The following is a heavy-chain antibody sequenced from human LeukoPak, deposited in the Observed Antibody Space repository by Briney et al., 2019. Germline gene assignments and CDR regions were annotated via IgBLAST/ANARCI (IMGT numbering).Heavy chain of an antibody. CDR2: ISWNSGTV. Sequence: PGRSLRLSCAASGFNFNDYAMHWVRQAPGKGLEWVSGISWNSGTVAYADSVKGRFTIYRDNSKKSLYLQMNSLRAEDMALYYCAKASADWYFDLWGRGTLVTVSS. CDR3: AKASADWYFDL. J-gene: IGHJ2*01. D-gene: IGHD2-2*01. CDR1: GFNFNDYA. V-gene: IGHV3-9*03.